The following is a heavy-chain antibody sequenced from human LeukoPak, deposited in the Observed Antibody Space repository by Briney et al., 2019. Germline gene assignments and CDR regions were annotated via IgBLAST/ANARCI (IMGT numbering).Heavy chain of an antibody. CDR3: ARVRKVGATTGYFDY. V-gene: IGHV3-48*03. CDR2: ISSSGSTI. CDR1: GFTFSSYE. D-gene: IGHD1-26*01. Sequence: GGSLRLSCAASGFTFSSYEMNWVRQAPGKGLEWVSYISSSGSTIYYADSVKGRFTISRDNSKNTLYLQMNSLRAEDTAVYYCARVRKVGATTGYFDYWGQGTLVTVSS. J-gene: IGHJ4*02.